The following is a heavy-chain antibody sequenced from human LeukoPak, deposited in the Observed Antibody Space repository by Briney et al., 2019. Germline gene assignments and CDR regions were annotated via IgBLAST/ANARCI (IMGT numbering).Heavy chain of an antibody. CDR2: TYTSGST. V-gene: IGHV4-61*02. Sequence: SETLSLTCTVSGGSISSGSYYWSWIRQPAGEGLEWIGRTYTSGSTNYNPSLKSRVTISVDTSKNQFSLKLSSVTAADTAVYYCARDDSSGWYGGDAFDIWGQGTMVTVSS. CDR1: GGSISSGSYY. J-gene: IGHJ3*02. CDR3: ARDDSSGWYGGDAFDI. D-gene: IGHD6-19*01.